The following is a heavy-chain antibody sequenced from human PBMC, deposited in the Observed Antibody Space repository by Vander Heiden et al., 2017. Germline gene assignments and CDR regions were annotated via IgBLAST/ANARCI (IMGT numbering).Heavy chain of an antibody. J-gene: IGHJ3*02. CDR1: GFTFSSYA. CDR2: ISGSGGST. CDR3: ARTDYDILTGYTDAFDI. Sequence: EVQLLESGGGWVQPGGSLGLSCAASGFTFSSYAMSWVPQAPGKGLEWVSAISGSGGSTYYADSVKGRFTISRDNSKNTLYLQMNSLRAEDTAVYYCARTDYDILTGYTDAFDIWGQGTMVTVSS. D-gene: IGHD3-9*01. V-gene: IGHV3-23*01.